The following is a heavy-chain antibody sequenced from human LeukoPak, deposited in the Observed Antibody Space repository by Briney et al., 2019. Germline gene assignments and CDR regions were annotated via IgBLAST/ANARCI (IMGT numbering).Heavy chain of an antibody. J-gene: IGHJ4*02. CDR2: ISGSGGST. CDR1: GFTFSGYA. Sequence: PGGSLRLSCAASGFTFSGYAMTRGRQAPGKGLEWVSLISGSGGSTYYADVVKGRFTISRDNSKNALYWRMNSLRAEDTAVYYCAQWGRSGAFDYWGQGTLVTVSS. D-gene: IGHD1-26*01. CDR3: AQWGRSGAFDY. V-gene: IGHV3-23*01.